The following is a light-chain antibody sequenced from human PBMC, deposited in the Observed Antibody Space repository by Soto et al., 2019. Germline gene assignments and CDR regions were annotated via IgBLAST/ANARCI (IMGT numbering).Light chain of an antibody. CDR3: EQDSLAPGT. Sequence: EIVLTQSPGTLSLSPGERATLSCRASQTVSSNYLAWYQQKPGQAPILLIDGASSRATGIPARFSGSGSGTDFTLTISSLEPEDFAVYFCEQDSLAPGTFGGGTKVEIK. CDR1: QTVSSNY. V-gene: IGKV3-20*01. J-gene: IGKJ4*01. CDR2: GAS.